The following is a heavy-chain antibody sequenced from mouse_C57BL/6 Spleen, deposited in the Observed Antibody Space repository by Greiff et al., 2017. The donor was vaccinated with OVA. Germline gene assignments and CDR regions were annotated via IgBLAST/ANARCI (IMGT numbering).Heavy chain of an antibody. CDR3: ARDQDYDAGFAY. Sequence: DVHLVESGGGLVKPGGSLKLSCAASGFTFSSYAMSWVRQTPEKRLEWVATISDGGSYTYYPDNVKGRFTISRDNAKNNLYLQMSHLKSEDTAMYYCARDQDYDAGFAYWGQGTLVTVSA. CDR1: GFTFSSYA. J-gene: IGHJ3*01. CDR2: ISDGGSYT. V-gene: IGHV5-4*01. D-gene: IGHD2-4*01.